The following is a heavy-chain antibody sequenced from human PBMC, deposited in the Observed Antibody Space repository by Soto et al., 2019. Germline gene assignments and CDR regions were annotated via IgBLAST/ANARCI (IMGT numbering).Heavy chain of an antibody. CDR2: ISWNSGTI. J-gene: IGHJ6*02. V-gene: IGHV3-9*01. CDR1: EFTFDTYA. CDR3: AKAGDSYGFVDYFGMDV. D-gene: IGHD5-18*01. Sequence: PGGSLRLSCAASEFTFDTYAMHWVRQAPGKGLEWVSGISWNSGTIHYADSVKGRFTISRDNAKNSLYLQMNSLRTDDTALYYCAKAGDSYGFVDYFGMDVWGQGTTVTVS.